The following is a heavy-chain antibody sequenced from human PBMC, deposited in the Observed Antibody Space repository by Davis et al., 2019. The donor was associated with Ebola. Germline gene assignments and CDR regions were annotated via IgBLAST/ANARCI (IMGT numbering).Heavy chain of an antibody. D-gene: IGHD3-10*01. J-gene: IGHJ5*02. CDR3: ARRYGSGSYVRWFDP. Sequence: PGGSLRLSCKGSGYSFTSYWIGWVRQMPGKGLEWMGIIYPGDSDTRYSPSFQGQVTISADKSISTAYLQWSSLKASDTAMYYCARRYGSGSYVRWFDPWGQGTLVTVSS. V-gene: IGHV5-51*01. CDR1: GYSFTSYW. CDR2: IYPGDSDT.